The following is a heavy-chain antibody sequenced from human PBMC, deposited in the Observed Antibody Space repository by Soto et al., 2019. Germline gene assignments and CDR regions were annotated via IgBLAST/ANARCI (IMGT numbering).Heavy chain of an antibody. J-gene: IGHJ4*02. V-gene: IGHV3-33*01. Sequence: QVQLVESGGGVVQPGRSLRLSCAASGFTFSSYGMHWVRQAPGKGLEWVAVIWYDGSNKYYADSVKGRFTISRDNSKNPLYLQMNSLRAEDTAVYYCARVGVGSYWVFDYWGQGTLVTVSS. CDR3: ARVGVGSYWVFDY. CDR2: IWYDGSNK. D-gene: IGHD1-26*01. CDR1: GFTFSSYG.